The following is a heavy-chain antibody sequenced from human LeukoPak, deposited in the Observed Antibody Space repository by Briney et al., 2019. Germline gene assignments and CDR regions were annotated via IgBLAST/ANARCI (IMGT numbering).Heavy chain of an antibody. Sequence: SQTLSLTCAISGDSVSSKSASWNWIRQSPSRGLEWLGRTYSRSKWFNDYAVSVKSRIGINPDTSKNQFSLHLTSVTPDDTAVYYCARGTGSLDYWGQGTLVTVSS. D-gene: IGHD1-26*01. CDR2: TYSRSKWFN. V-gene: IGHV6-1*01. CDR3: ARGTGSLDY. CDR1: GDSVSSKSAS. J-gene: IGHJ4*02.